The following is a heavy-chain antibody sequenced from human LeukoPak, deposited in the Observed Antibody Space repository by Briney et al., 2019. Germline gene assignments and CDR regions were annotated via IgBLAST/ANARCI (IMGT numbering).Heavy chain of an antibody. J-gene: IGHJ4*02. CDR1: GFTFDDFG. V-gene: IGHV3-23*01. Sequence: GGSLRLSCVVSGFTFDDFGMSWVRQAPGKGLEWVSAISGSGGSTYYADSVKGRFTISRDNSKNTLYLQMNSLRAEDTAVYYCAKLGAYGSGSTPIDYWGQGTLVTVSS. CDR3: AKLGAYGSGSTPIDY. D-gene: IGHD3-10*01. CDR2: ISGSGGST.